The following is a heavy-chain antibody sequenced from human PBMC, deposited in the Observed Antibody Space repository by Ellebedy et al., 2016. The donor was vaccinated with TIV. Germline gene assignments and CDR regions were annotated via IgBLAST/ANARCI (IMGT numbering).Heavy chain of an antibody. V-gene: IGHV4-34*01. Sequence: MPSETLSLTCAVHGGSFSGYYWGWIRQPPGKGLEWIGEMHHSGSTNYIASLKSRVTISVDTSKHQFSLKLSSVTAADTAVYYCARESDSQFYFDCWGQGTLVTVSS. CDR2: MHHSGST. J-gene: IGHJ4*02. CDR3: ARESDSQFYFDC. CDR1: GGSFSGYY.